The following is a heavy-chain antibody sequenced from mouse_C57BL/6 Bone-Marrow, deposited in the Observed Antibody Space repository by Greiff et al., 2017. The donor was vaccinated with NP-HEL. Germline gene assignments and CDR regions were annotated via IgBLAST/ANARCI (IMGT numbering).Heavy chain of an antibody. D-gene: IGHD1-1*01. V-gene: IGHV1-72*01. CDR3: ARLYGSSLYWYFDV. CDR2: FDPNSVGP. Sequence: QVQLQQPGAELVKPGASVKLSCKASGYTFTSYWMHWVKQRPGRGLEWIGRFDPNSVGPKYNEKCKSKATLTVDKPSSTAYMQLSSLTSEDSAVYYCARLYGSSLYWYFDVWGTGTTVTVSS. J-gene: IGHJ1*03. CDR1: GYTFTSYW.